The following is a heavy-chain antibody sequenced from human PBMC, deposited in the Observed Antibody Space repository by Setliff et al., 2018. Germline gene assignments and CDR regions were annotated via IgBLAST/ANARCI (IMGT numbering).Heavy chain of an antibody. V-gene: IGHV1-69*06. J-gene: IGHJ6*02. CDR1: GGTFSSYA. Sequence: ASVKVSCKASGGTFSSYAISWVRQAPGQGLEWMGGIIPIFGTANYAQKFQGRVTITADKSTSTAYMELSRLRSEDTAVYYCARVLLGSYCSSTSCRDPQYGMDVWGQGTTVTVSS. D-gene: IGHD2-2*01. CDR2: IIPIFGTA. CDR3: ARVLLGSYCSSTSCRDPQYGMDV.